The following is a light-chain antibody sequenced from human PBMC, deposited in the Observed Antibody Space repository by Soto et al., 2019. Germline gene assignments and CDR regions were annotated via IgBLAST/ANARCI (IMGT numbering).Light chain of an antibody. Sequence: QSALTQPRSVSGSPGQSVTISCTGTSNDVGDYNYVSWYQQHPAKAPKLIIYDVTKRPSRVPDRFSGSKSGNTASLTISGLQADDEADYSCCSYAGTYTFHVIFCGGTKLTVL. CDR3: CSYAGTYTFHVI. CDR2: DVT. CDR1: SNDVGDYNY. J-gene: IGLJ2*01. V-gene: IGLV2-11*01.